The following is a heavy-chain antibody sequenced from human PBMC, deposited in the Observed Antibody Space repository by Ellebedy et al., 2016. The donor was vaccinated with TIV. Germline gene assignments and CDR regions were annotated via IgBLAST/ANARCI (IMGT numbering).Heavy chain of an antibody. CDR3: ARHGPDTYSTAWYFSD. CDR1: GYSFTNHW. V-gene: IGHV5-10-1*01. D-gene: IGHD2-2*01. J-gene: IGHJ4*02. Sequence: GESLKISCKASGYSFTNHWISWVRQLPGKGLEWMGRIDPGDYYTKYNPSFQGHVTIAVDKSLTTAYLQWGSLRASDTATYYCARHGPDTYSTAWYFSDWGLGTLVTVSS. CDR2: IDPGDYYT.